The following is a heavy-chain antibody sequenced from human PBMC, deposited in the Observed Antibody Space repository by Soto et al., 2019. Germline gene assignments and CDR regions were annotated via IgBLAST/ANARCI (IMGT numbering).Heavy chain of an antibody. Sequence: GGSLRLSCAASGFTFSSFWMDWVRQAPGKGLEWVANISPDGSEKHYVDSVKGRFTISRDNAKNSLYLQMSSLTAEDSALYYCSRSLHSCGQGIRVTVYS. J-gene: IGHJ4*02. V-gene: IGHV3-7*01. CDR2: ISPDGSEK. CDR1: GFTFSSFW. CDR3: SRSLHS.